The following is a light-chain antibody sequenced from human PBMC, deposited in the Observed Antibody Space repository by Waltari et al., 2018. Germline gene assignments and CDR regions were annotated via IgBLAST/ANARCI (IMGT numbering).Light chain of an antibody. V-gene: IGLV3-19*01. J-gene: IGLJ2*01. CDR2: GNN. CDR1: SLRRYY. Sequence: SSELTQDPTVSVAMGTTVRITCQGDSLRRYYASRYQQRPGQAPILVFSGNNNRPSGVPDRFSGSSSDNTAVLTITGAQAEDEASYYCHSRDASGVGGSFGGGTKLTVL. CDR3: HSRDASGVGGS.